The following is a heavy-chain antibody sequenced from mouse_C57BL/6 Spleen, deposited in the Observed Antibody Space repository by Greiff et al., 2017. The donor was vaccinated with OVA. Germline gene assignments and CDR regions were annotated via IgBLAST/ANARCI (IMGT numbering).Heavy chain of an antibody. CDR2: IWGDGST. J-gene: IGHJ3*01. V-gene: IGHV2-3*01. D-gene: IGHD1-1*01. CDR3: AKDGGTTVEGAY. Sequence: QVQLKQSGPGLVAPSQSLSITCTVSGFSLTSYGVSWVRQPPGKGLEWLGVIWGDGSTNYHSALISRPSISKDNSKSQVFLKLNSLQTDDTATYYCAKDGGTTVEGAYWGQGTLVTVSA. CDR1: GFSLTSYG.